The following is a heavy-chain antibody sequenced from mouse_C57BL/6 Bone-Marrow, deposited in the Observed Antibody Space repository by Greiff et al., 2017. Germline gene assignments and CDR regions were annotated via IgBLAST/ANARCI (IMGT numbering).Heavy chain of an antibody. CDR2: INPGSGGT. V-gene: IGHV1-54*01. Sequence: QVQLQQSGAELVRPGTSVKVSCKASGYAFTNYLIEWVKQRPGQGLEWIGVINPGSGGTNYNEKFKGKATLTADKSSSTAYMQLSSLTSEDSAVYFGARNYDGYYLPFAYWGQGTLVTVSA. CDR3: ARNYDGYYLPFAY. CDR1: GYAFTNYL. J-gene: IGHJ3*01. D-gene: IGHD2-3*01.